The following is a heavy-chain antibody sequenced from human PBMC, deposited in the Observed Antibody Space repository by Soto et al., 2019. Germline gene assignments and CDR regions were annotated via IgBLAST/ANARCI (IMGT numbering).Heavy chain of an antibody. D-gene: IGHD2-15*01. CDR3: ARDKARLQLGGSYYYILDV. Sequence: QVQLDQSGAEVKKPGSSVKLSCKASGGTFSNSAISWVRQAPGQGLEWMGGIMPVFRTPDYAQKFQGRVTITADESTTTAYMELSGLKPDDTAVYYCARDKARLQLGGSYYYILDVWGQGTTVTVSS. CDR1: GGTFSNSA. CDR2: IMPVFRTP. V-gene: IGHV1-69*12. J-gene: IGHJ6*02.